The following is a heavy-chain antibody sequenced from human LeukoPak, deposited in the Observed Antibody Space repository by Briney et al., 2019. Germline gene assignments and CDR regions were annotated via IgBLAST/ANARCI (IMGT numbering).Heavy chain of an antibody. CDR2: ISSGSGYI. V-gene: IGHV3-21*01. CDR1: GFKFSSYS. CDR3: ARESSWYTIDY. D-gene: IGHD6-13*01. J-gene: IGHJ4*02. Sequence: GGSLRLSCAASGFKFSSYSMNWVRQAPGKGLEWVSSISSGSGYIHYADSVKGRFTISRDNAKNSLYLQMNSLTAEDTAVYYCARESSWYTIDYWGQGTLVTVSS.